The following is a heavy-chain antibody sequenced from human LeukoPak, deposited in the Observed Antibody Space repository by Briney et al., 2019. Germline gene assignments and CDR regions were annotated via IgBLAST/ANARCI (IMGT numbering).Heavy chain of an antibody. CDR1: GGSISSYY. CDR2: VFYSGHT. D-gene: IGHD6-19*01. CDR3: ARHSSGLYYFHY. Sequence: SETLSLTCTISGGSISSYYWNWIRQPPGKGLEWIGHVFYSGHTNYSPSLESRVPISVDTSKNQFSLRLTSVTAADTAIYYCARHSSGLYYFHYWGQGTLVTVSS. J-gene: IGHJ4*02. V-gene: IGHV4-59*08.